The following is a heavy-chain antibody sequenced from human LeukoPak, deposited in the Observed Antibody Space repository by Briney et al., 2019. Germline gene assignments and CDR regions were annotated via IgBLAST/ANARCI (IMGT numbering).Heavy chain of an antibody. J-gene: IGHJ4*02. CDR1: GFTVSSNY. D-gene: IGHD2-2*01. CDR3: ARARYCSSTSCYPEDY. Sequence: GGSLRLSCAASGFTVSSNYMSWVRQAPGKGLEWVSVIYSGGSTYYADSVKGRFTISRDNAKNTLYLQMNSLRAEDTAVYYCARARYCSSTSCYPEDYWGQGTLVTVSS. CDR2: IYSGGST. V-gene: IGHV3-53*01.